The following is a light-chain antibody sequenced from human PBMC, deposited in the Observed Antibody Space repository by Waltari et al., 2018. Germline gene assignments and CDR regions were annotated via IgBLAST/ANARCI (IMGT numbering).Light chain of an antibody. CDR2: DVT. Sequence: QSALTQPASVSGSPGQSITISCTGTSSDVGGYNFVSWYQQHPGKAPKLIISDVTKRLSGVSTRFSGSKSGNTASLTMSGRQTEDEADYYCSSYTSATMYVFGIGTKVVVL. CDR1: SSDVGGYNF. J-gene: IGLJ1*01. V-gene: IGLV2-14*03. CDR3: SSYTSATMYV.